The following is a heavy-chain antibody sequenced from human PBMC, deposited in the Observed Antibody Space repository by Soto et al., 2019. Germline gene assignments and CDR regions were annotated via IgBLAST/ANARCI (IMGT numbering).Heavy chain of an antibody. D-gene: IGHD3-9*01. CDR3: ARDSHDILTGTDHGMDV. V-gene: IGHV3-33*01. J-gene: IGHJ6*02. CDR1: GFTFSSYG. Sequence: QVQLVESGGGVVQPGRSLRLSCAASGFTFSSYGMHWVRQAPGKGLEWVAVIWYDGSNKYYADSVKGRFTISRDNSKNTLYLQMNSLRVEDTAVYYCARDSHDILTGTDHGMDVWGQGTTVTVSS. CDR2: IWYDGSNK.